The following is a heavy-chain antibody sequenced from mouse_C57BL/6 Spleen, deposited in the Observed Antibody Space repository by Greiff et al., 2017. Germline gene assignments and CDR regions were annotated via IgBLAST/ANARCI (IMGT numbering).Heavy chain of an antibody. V-gene: IGHV14-1*01. CDR1: GFNIKDYY. D-gene: IGHD3-2*02. CDR2: IDPADGVI. CDR3: TLTAQATRAWFAY. Sequence: VQLQQSGAELVRPGASVKLSCTASGFNIKDYYMHWVKQRPEQGLEWIGRIDPADGVIEYAPKFQGKATMTADTSSNTAYLQLSCLTSGDTAVYYCTLTAQATRAWFAYWGQGTLVTVSA. J-gene: IGHJ3*01.